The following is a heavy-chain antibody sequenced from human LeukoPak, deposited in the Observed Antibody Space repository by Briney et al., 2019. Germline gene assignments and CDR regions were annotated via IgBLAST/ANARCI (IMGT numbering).Heavy chain of an antibody. J-gene: IGHJ4*02. CDR1: GGSFSGYY. D-gene: IGHD6-13*01. CDR3: ARSLPGAIGAADF. V-gene: IGHV4-34*01. Sequence: SETLSLTCAVYGGSFSGYYWSWIRQPPGKGLGWIGEINHSGSTNYNPSLKSRFTISVDTSKNHFSLKVTSMSAADTGVYYCARSLPGAIGAADFWGQGTLVTVSS. CDR2: INHSGST.